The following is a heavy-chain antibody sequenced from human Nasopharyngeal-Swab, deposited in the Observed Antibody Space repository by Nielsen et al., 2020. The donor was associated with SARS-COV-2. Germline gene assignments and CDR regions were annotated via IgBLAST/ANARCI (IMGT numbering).Heavy chain of an antibody. J-gene: IGHJ4*02. CDR1: GGSISGDGHS. CDR3: ASSLGSYYVSSGYYVGPLDF. Sequence: SETLSLTCAVSGGSISGDGHSWNWVRQPPGKGLEWIGYMYYSGSPDYNPSLKSRVTISVDRSTNLFSLKLTSVTAADTALYYCASSLGSYYVSSGYYVGPLDFWGQGTLVTVSS. D-gene: IGHD3-22*01. CDR2: MYYSGSP. V-gene: IGHV4-30-2*01.